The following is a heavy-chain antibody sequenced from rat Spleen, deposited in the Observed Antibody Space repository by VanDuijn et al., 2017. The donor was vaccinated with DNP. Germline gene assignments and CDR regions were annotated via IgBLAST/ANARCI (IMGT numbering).Heavy chain of an antibody. Sequence: EVQLVESGGGLVQPGRSLKLSCAASGFTFSDYYMAWVRQAPTKGLEWVATISYEGGDTYYGDSVKGRFTISRDNAKSTLYLQTNSLRSEDTATYYCTRAIITTVVTWDYWGQGVMVTVSS. D-gene: IGHD1-1*01. J-gene: IGHJ2*01. CDR2: ISYEGGDT. CDR3: TRAIITTVVTWDY. CDR1: GFTFSDYY. V-gene: IGHV5-22*01.